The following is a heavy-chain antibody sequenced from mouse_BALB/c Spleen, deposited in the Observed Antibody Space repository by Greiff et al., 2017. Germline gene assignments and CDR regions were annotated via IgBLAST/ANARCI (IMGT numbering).Heavy chain of an antibody. CDR3: ARHGTTSYAMDY. CDR2: ISSGGSYT. Sequence: EVKLMESGGGLVKPGGSLKLSCAASGFTFSSYAMSWVRQTPEKRLEWVATISSGGSYTYYPDSVKGRFTISRDNAKNTLYLQMSSLRSEDTAMYYCARHGTTSYAMDYWGQGTSVTVSS. CDR1: GFTFSSYA. J-gene: IGHJ4*01. D-gene: IGHD1-1*01. V-gene: IGHV5-9-3*01.